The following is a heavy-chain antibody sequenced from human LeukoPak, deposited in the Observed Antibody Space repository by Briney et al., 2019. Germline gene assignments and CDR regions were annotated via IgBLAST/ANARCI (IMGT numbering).Heavy chain of an antibody. J-gene: IGHJ4*02. Sequence: GGSLRLSCAASGFTFSDYYMSWIRQAPGKGLEWVSYISSSGSTIYYADSVKGRFTISRDNAKNSLYLQMNSLRAEDTAVYYCARDYGYQLLPYYFDYWGQGTLVTVSS. CDR3: ARDYGYQLLPYYFDY. CDR1: GFTFSDYY. CDR2: ISSSGSTI. V-gene: IGHV3-11*04. D-gene: IGHD2-2*01.